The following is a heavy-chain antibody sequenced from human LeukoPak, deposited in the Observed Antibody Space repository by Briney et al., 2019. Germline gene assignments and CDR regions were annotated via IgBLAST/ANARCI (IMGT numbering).Heavy chain of an antibody. CDR3: ARAEDQGRYFDWLPGFAP. V-gene: IGHV1-69*13. CDR1: GGTVSSYV. J-gene: IGHJ5*02. CDR2: VLPIFGTA. D-gene: IGHD3-9*01. Sequence: SVKVSCKASGGTVSSYVISWVRQAPGQGLEWMGGVLPIFGTAICAQKWQGRVTITADESTSTAYMELKSLRSEDTAIYYCARAEDQGRYFDWLPGFAPWGQGTLVIVSS.